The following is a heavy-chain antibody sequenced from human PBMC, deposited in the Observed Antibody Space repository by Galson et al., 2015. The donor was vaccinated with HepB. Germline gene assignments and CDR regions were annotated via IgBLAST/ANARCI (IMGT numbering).Heavy chain of an antibody. CDR3: AKDDLLDGDLLGFDY. Sequence: SLRLSCAVSGFTFSSYGMHWVRQAPGKGLEWVAVISYDGSNKYYADSVKGRFTISRDNSKNTLYLQMNSLRAEDTAVYYCAKDDLLDGDLLGFDYWGQGTLVTVSS. J-gene: IGHJ4*02. CDR2: ISYDGSNK. V-gene: IGHV3-30*18. D-gene: IGHD4-17*01. CDR1: GFTFSSYG.